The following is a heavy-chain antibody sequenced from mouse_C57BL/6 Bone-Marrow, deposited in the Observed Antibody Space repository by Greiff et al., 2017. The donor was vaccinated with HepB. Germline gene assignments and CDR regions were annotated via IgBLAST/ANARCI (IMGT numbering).Heavy chain of an antibody. CDR2: IYPRSGNT. V-gene: IGHV1-81*01. CDR1: GYTFTSYG. J-gene: IGHJ2*01. CDR3: ARGGDYFDY. Sequence: QVQLKESGAELARPGASVKLSCKASGYTFTSYGISWVKQRTGQGLEWIGEIYPRSGNTYYNEKFKGKATLTADKSSSTAYMELRRLTSEDSAVYFCARGGDYFDYWGQGTTLTVSS.